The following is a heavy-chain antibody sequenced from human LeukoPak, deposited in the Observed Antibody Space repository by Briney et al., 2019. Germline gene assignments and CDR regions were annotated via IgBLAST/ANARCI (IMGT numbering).Heavy chain of an antibody. CDR2: ITWNSGSI. D-gene: IGHD2-8*01. Sequence: PGGSLRLSCAASGFSFSDYGMYWLRQAPGKRLEWVSGITWNSGSIGYANSVKGRFTISRDNAKNSLFLQMNSLRAEDTALYYCAKDMRRRNGEYYDPYSDYWGQGTLVTVSS. CDR1: GFSFSDYG. V-gene: IGHV3-9*01. J-gene: IGHJ4*02. CDR3: AKDMRRRNGEYYDPYSDY.